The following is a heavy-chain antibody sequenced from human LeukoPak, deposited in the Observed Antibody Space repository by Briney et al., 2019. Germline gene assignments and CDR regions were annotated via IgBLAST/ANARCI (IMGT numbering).Heavy chain of an antibody. CDR2: MSYSGST. CDR1: GGSISSRSYY. CDR3: ARVRLWLYAFDI. Sequence: SETLSLTCTVSGGSISSRSYYWSWIRQPPGKGLEWIGSMSYSGSTSYNPTLKSRATISVDTSKNQFSLKLSSVTAADTAVYYCARVRLWLYAFDIWGQGKMVTVSS. D-gene: IGHD5-18*01. V-gene: IGHV4-39*07. J-gene: IGHJ3*02.